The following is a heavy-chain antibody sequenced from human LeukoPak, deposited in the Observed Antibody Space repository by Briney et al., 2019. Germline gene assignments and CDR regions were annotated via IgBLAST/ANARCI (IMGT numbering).Heavy chain of an antibody. D-gene: IGHD2-15*01. V-gene: IGHV4-61*09. J-gene: IGHJ5*02. CDR1: GVSISSGSYY. Sequence: SQTLSLTCTVSGVSISSGSYYWSWIRQPAGKGLEWIGHIYTSGSTNYNPSLKSRVTISVDTSKNQFSLKLSSVTAADTAVYYCARGLRYKVVAAKSDVWFDPWGQGTLVTVSS. CDR2: IYTSGST. CDR3: ARGLRYKVVAAKSDVWFDP.